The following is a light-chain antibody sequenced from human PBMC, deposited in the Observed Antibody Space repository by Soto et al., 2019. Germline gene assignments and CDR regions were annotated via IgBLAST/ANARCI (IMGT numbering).Light chain of an antibody. CDR2: DAS. CDR1: ESVSSY. Sequence: EIVLTQSPGTLSLSPGDRATLSCRASESVSSYLAWYQQKPGQAPRLLIHDASNRATAIPARFSGSGSATDFTLTISSLESEDSAVYYCQQRSNWLYTFGQGTKLEIK. J-gene: IGKJ2*01. CDR3: QQRSNWLYT. V-gene: IGKV3-11*01.